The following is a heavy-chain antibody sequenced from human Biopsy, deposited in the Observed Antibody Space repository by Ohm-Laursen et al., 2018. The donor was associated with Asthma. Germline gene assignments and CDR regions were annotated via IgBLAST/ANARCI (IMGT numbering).Heavy chain of an antibody. CDR1: GFTFSHYN. D-gene: IGHD3-10*01. Sequence: SLRLSCAASGFTFSHYNMNWVRQAPGKGLEWVSSITDTSRYIKYADSVKGQFTISRDNAKNSLYLQMNSLRADDTAVYFCARAVDYSHYYGIDVWGQGTTVTVS. CDR2: ITDTSRYI. V-gene: IGHV3-21*04. J-gene: IGHJ6*02. CDR3: ARAVDYSHYYGIDV.